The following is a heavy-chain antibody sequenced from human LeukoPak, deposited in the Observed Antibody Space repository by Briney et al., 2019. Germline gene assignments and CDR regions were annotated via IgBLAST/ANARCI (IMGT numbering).Heavy chain of an antibody. CDR3: ARGGYDFWSGYNWFDP. CDR1: GGSISSGGYS. V-gene: IGHV4-61*08. J-gene: IGHJ5*02. Sequence: SETLSLTCAVSGGSISSGGYSWSWIRQPPGKGLEWIGYIYYSGSTNYNPSLKSRVTISVDTSKNQFSLKLSSVTAADTAVYYCARGGYDFWSGYNWFDPWGQGTLVTVSS. D-gene: IGHD3-3*01. CDR2: IYYSGST.